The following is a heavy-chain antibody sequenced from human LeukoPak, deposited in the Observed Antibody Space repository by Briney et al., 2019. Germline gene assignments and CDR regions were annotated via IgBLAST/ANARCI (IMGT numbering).Heavy chain of an antibody. V-gene: IGHV3-21*01. CDR3: ARGTWYNWNYLNYMDV. J-gene: IGHJ6*03. CDR1: GFTFSSYS. CDR2: IISSSSYI. D-gene: IGHD1-7*01. Sequence: GGSLRLSCAASGFTFSSYSMNWVRPAPGKGLEWVSSIISSSSYIYYADSVKGRFTISRDNAKNSLYLQMNSLRAEDTAVYYCARGTWYNWNYLNYMDVWGKGTTVTVSS.